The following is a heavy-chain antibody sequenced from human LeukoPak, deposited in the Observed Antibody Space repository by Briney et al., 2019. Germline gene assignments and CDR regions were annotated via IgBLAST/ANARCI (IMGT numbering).Heavy chain of an antibody. D-gene: IGHD3-22*01. Sequence: GGSLRLSCAASGFTFDDYAMHWVRQAPGKGLEWVSGISWNSGSIGCADSVKGRFTISRDNAKNSLYLQMNSLRAEDTALYYCAKDLTVVVITGAFDYWGQGTLVTVSS. CDR1: GFTFDDYA. V-gene: IGHV3-9*01. J-gene: IGHJ4*02. CDR2: ISWNSGSI. CDR3: AKDLTVVVITGAFDY.